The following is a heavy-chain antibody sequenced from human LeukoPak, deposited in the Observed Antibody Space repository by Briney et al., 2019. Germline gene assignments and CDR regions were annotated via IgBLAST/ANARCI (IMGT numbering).Heavy chain of an antibody. D-gene: IGHD2/OR15-2a*01. V-gene: IGHV3-74*01. CDR3: VSFYETD. CDR1: GNYC. CDR2: INSDGSWT. Sequence: GGSLRLSCAASGNYCMHWVRQAPGKGLVWVSHINSDGSWTSYADSVKGRFTISKDNAKNTVYLQMNNLRAEDTAVYYCVSFYETDWGRGTLVTVSS. J-gene: IGHJ4*02.